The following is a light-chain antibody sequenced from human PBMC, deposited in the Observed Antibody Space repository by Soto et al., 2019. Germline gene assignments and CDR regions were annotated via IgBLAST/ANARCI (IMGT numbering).Light chain of an antibody. CDR3: QQRNNWPLT. Sequence: EIILTQSPDTLSLSPGERATLSCRASQTVSSNYLAWCQQRPGQAPRLLIYGASTRAAGIPARFSGSGSGTEFTLTISSLQSEDFAVYYCQQRNNWPLTFGGGTKVDIK. CDR1: QTVSSN. V-gene: IGKV3D-15*01. CDR2: GAS. J-gene: IGKJ4*02.